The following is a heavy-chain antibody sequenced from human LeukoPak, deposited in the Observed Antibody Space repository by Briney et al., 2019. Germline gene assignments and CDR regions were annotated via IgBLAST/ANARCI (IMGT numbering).Heavy chain of an antibody. CDR1: GFTFSSYG. J-gene: IGHJ4*02. D-gene: IGHD6-19*01. CDR2: ISYDGSNK. Sequence: PGRSLRLSCAASGFTFSSYGMHWVRQAPGKGLEWVAVISYDGSNKYYADSVKGRFTISRDNSKNTLYLQMNSLRAEDTAVYYCAKGLYSSGWYGGDYWGQGTLVTVSP. CDR3: AKGLYSSGWYGGDY. V-gene: IGHV3-30*18.